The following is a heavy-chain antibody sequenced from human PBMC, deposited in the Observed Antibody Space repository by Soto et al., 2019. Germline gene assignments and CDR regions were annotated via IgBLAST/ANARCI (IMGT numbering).Heavy chain of an antibody. V-gene: IGHV4-59*01. J-gene: IGHJ4*02. CDR3: ARVQSSDWYGPDY. D-gene: IGHD6-19*01. Sequence: SETLSLTCTDSGGSISRYDWSWIRQPPGKGLEWIGYISYSGSTNYNPSLKSRVTISVDTSKNQFSLKLSSVTAADTAVYYCARVQSSDWYGPDYWGQGTLVTVSS. CDR2: ISYSGST. CDR1: GGSISRYD.